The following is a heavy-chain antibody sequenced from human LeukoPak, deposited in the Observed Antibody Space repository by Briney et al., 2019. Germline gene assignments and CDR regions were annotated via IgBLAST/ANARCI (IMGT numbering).Heavy chain of an antibody. CDR2: IYYSGST. CDR1: AVSISSNTCS. CDR3: ARLPHCSGGSCYFDY. J-gene: IGHJ4*02. V-gene: IGHV4-39*01. Sequence: SETLSLTCTVSAVSISSNTCSWGWIRQPPGKGLEWIGSIYYSGSTYYNPSLKSRVTISVDTSKNQFSLKLSSVTAADTAVYYCARLPHCSGGSCYFDYWGQGTLVTVSS. D-gene: IGHD2-15*01.